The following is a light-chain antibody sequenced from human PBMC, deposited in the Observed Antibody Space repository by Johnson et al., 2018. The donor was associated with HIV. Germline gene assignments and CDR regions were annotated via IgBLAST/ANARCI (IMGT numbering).Light chain of an antibody. V-gene: IGLV1-51*01. CDR1: SSNIGNNY. J-gene: IGLJ1*01. CDR2: YNN. CDR3: GTWDSSLSYNYV. Sequence: QSVLTQPPSVSAAPGQKVTVSCSGSSSNIGNNYVSWYQQLPGTAPKLLIYYNNKRPSGIPYRFSGSKSGTSATLGITGLQTGDEADYYCGTWDSSLSYNYVFGTGTKVTVL.